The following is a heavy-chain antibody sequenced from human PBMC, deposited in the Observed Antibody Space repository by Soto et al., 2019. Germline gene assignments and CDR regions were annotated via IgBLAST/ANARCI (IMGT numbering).Heavy chain of an antibody. CDR3: ARSDAAATLVYYYGMDV. J-gene: IGHJ6*02. D-gene: IGHD2-15*01. V-gene: IGHV4-59*08. CDR1: GGSISSYY. Sequence: LETLSLTCPVSGGSISSYYWSWIRQPPGKGLEWIGYIYYSGSTNYNPSLKSRVTISVDTSKNQFSLKLSSVTAADTAVYYCARSDAAATLVYYYGMDVWGQGTTVTVS. CDR2: IYYSGST.